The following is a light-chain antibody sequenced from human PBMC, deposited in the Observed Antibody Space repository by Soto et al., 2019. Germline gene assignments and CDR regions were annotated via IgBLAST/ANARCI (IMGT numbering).Light chain of an antibody. CDR1: QSVGSKF. V-gene: IGKV3-20*01. J-gene: IGKJ5*01. CDR3: QQHGSSPRT. CDR2: GAS. Sequence: EIVLTQSPGTVSLSPGERATLSCRASQSVGSKFLAWYQQRTGQSPRLLIYGASSRATVIPDRFSGGGSGTDFTLTISRLEPEDFAVYSCQQHGSSPRTFGQGTRLEIK.